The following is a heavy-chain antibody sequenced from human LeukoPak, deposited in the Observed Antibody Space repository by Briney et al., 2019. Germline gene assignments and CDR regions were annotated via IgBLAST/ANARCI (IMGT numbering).Heavy chain of an antibody. CDR1: GFTFSRYY. V-gene: IGHV3-74*01. J-gene: IGHJ4*02. Sequence: PGGSLRLSCEVSGFTFSRYYMCWVRQVPGKGLVWVSRLNGYGDYTDYEVSVKGGFTISRDNTKKSLYLQMNSLRAEDTAVYYCASGVYYFDYWSQGTLVTVSS. CDR2: LNGYGDYT. CDR3: ASGVYYFDY. D-gene: IGHD3-3*01.